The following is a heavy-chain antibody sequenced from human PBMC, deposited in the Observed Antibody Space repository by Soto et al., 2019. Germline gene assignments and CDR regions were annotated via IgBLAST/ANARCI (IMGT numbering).Heavy chain of an antibody. V-gene: IGHV1-69*01. D-gene: IGHD6-13*01. CDR2: IIPIFGTA. CDR1: GGTFSSYA. J-gene: IGHJ5*02. Sequence: QVQLVQSGAEVKKPGSSVKVSCKASGGTFSSYAISWVRQAPGQGLEWMGGIIPIFGTANYAQKFQGRVTITADESTSTAYMELSSLRSEDTAVYYCARGPTQQQLAQISWFDPWGQGTLVTVSS. CDR3: ARGPTQQQLAQISWFDP.